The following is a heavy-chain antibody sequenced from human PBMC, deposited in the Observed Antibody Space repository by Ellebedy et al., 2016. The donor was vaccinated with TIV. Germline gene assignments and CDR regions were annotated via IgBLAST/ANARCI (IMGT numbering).Heavy chain of an antibody. CDR2: IYYSGST. CDR1: GGSISSGGYY. J-gene: IGHJ4*02. D-gene: IGHD5-24*01. CDR3: ASTTRNGYIVFDY. V-gene: IGHV4-31*02. Sequence: SCTVSGGSISSGGYYWSWIRQHPGKGLEWIGYIYYSGSTYYNPSLKSRVTISVDTSKNQFSLKLSSVTAADTAVYYCASTTRNGYIVFDYWGQGTLVTVSS.